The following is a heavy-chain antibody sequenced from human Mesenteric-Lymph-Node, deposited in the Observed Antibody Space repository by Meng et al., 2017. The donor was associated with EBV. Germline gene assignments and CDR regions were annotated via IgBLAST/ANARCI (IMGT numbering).Heavy chain of an antibody. CDR2: IYYSGST. J-gene: IGHJ4*02. V-gene: IGHV4-61*01. Sequence: QVQLQESGPGLVKPSETLSLTCSVSGGSVSSGTYYWSWMRLPPGKGLEWIGHIYYSGSTNYNPSLKSRVTISLDTSKNQFSLNLSSMTAADTAVYYCERGAAVGPRYFDSWGQGALVTVSS. CDR3: ERGAAVGPRYFDS. D-gene: IGHD2-15*01. CDR1: GGSVSSGTYY.